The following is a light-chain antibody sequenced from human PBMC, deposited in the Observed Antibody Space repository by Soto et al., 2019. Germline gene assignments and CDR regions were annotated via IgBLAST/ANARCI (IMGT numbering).Light chain of an antibody. CDR1: SSDVGAYYF. V-gene: IGLV2-14*01. J-gene: IGLJ1*01. CDR2: EVT. Sequence: SLLSQPVSLSWSPGQSITIPCTVSSSDVGAYYFVSWYQHRPCKAPKLLLYEVTTRPSGISSRFSGSKSGNTASLTISGLQADDEAYYYCSSYTSTNTAYVFGTGTKVTVL. CDR3: SSYTSTNTAYV.